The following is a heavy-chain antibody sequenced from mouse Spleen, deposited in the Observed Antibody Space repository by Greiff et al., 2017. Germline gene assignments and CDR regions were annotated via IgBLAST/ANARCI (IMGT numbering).Heavy chain of an antibody. D-gene: IGHD1-2*01. CDR1: GFTFSSYG. CDR2: ISSGGSYT. V-gene: IGHV5-6*02. J-gene: IGHJ4*01. CDR3: ARDYYGYEGAMDY. Sequence: EVMLVESGGDLVKPGGSLKLSCAASGFTFSSYGMSWVRQTPDKRLEWVATISSGGSYTYYPDSVKGRFTISRDNAKNTLYLQMSSLKSEDTAMYYCARDYYGYEGAMDYWGQGTSVTVSS.